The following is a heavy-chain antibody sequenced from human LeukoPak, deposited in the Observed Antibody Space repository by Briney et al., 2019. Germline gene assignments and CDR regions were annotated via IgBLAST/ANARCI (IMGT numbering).Heavy chain of an antibody. Sequence: SETLSLTCAVYGVSFSGYYWSWIRQPPGKGLEWIGEINHSGSTNYNPSLKSRVTISVDTSKNQFSLKLSSVTAADTAVYYCASGPYYWGQGTLVTVSS. CDR3: ASGPYY. CDR2: INHSGST. J-gene: IGHJ4*02. CDR1: GVSFSGYY. V-gene: IGHV4-34*01.